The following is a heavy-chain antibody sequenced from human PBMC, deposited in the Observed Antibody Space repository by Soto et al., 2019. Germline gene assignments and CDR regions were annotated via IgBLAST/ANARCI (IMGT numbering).Heavy chain of an antibody. Sequence: SLRLSCAASGFTFSNYAMSWVRQAPGKGLEWVSAISGSGGSTYYADSVKGRFTISRDNSKNTLYLQMNSLRAEDTAVYYCARNVEYCSGGSCYLNWFDPWGQGTLVTVSS. V-gene: IGHV3-23*01. CDR3: ARNVEYCSGGSCYLNWFDP. J-gene: IGHJ5*02. D-gene: IGHD2-15*01. CDR2: ISGSGGST. CDR1: GFTFSNYA.